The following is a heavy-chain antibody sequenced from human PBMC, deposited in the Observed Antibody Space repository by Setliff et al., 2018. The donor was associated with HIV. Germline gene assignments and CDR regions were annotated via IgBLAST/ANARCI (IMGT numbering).Heavy chain of an antibody. D-gene: IGHD4-17*01. CDR2: ISPDNGNT. CDR3: ARHPSGWYGDYFFDY. J-gene: IGHJ4*02. CDR1: GYIFLNYD. Sequence: ASVKVSCKASGYIFLNYDITWVRQAPGQGLEWMGWISPDNGNTNYAQKIEGRVILTTDKSTNTVEMELRSLRSDDMAVYYCARHPSGWYGDYFFDYWGQGTLVTVSS. V-gene: IGHV1-18*03.